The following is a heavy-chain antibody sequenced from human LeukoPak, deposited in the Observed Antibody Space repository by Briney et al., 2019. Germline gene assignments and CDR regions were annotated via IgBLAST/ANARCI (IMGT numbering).Heavy chain of an antibody. CDR1: GGSISSSNW. D-gene: IGHD6-13*01. CDR3: ARGTAAAGNFEY. CDR2: IYHSGNT. Sequence: SETLSLTCAVSGGSISSSNWWSWVRQPPGKGLEWMGEIYHSGNTNYNSSLQGRITISVDKSKNQLSLKLSSVTAADTAVYYCARGTAAAGNFEYWGQGTLVTVSS. V-gene: IGHV4-4*02. J-gene: IGHJ4*02.